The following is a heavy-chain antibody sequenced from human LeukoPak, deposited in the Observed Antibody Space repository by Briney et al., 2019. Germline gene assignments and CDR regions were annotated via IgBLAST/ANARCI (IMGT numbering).Heavy chain of an antibody. CDR1: GFTVSSNY. V-gene: IGHV3-66*01. CDR3: ARDQGIEWVIAAGSFDY. Sequence: PGGSLRLSCAASGFTVSSNYMSWVRQAPGKGLEWVSVIYSGGSTYYADSVKGRFTISRDNSKNTLYLQMNSLRAEDTAVYYCARDQGIEWVIAAGSFDYWGQGTLVTVSS. CDR2: IYSGGST. J-gene: IGHJ4*02. D-gene: IGHD6-13*01.